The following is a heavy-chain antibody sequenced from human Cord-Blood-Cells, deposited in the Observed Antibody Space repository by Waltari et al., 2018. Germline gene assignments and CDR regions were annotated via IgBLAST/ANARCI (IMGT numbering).Heavy chain of an antibody. CDR2: IIPIFCTA. J-gene: IGHJ4*02. CDR3: ARGDVGYCSSTSCYDY. D-gene: IGHD2-2*01. Sequence: QVQLVQSGAEVKKPGSSVKVSCKVSGGTFRRYAISWVRQAPGQGLEWMGGIIPIFCTANYAQKFQGRVTITADESTSTAYMELSSLRSEDTAVYYCARGDVGYCSSTSCYDYWGQGTLVTVSS. CDR1: GGTFRRYA. V-gene: IGHV1-69*01.